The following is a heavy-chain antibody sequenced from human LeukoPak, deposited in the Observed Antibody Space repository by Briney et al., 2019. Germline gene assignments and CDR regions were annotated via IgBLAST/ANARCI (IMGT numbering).Heavy chain of an antibody. D-gene: IGHD3-10*01. CDR3: AKWRAYYGSGSYYNY. J-gene: IGHJ4*02. V-gene: IGHV3-23*01. Sequence: PGGSLRLSCAASGFTFSSYAMSWVRQAPGKGLEWVSAISGSGGSTYYADSVKGRFTISRDNSKNTLYLQMNSLRAEDTAVYYCAKWRAYYGSGSYYNYWGQGTLVTVSS. CDR1: GFTFSSYA. CDR2: ISGSGGST.